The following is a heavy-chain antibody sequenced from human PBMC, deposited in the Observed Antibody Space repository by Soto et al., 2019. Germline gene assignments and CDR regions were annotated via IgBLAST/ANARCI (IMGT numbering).Heavy chain of an antibody. Sequence: EVQLLESGGGLVQPGGSLRLSCAASGFTFSSYAMSWVRQAPGKGLEWVSAISGSGGSTYYADSVKGRFTISSDNSKNTLYLKMNSLRAEDTAVYYCAKDREWAGTYDYWGQGTLVTVSS. D-gene: IGHD1-1*01. CDR2: ISGSGGST. CDR3: AKDREWAGTYDY. CDR1: GFTFSSYA. J-gene: IGHJ4*02. V-gene: IGHV3-23*01.